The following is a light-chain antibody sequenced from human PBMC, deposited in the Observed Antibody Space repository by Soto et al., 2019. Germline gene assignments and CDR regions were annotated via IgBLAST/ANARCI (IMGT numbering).Light chain of an antibody. Sequence: EIQLTPSPSSLSASIGDSVTITCRASEDIRRWLGWYQQKPGEAPKLLIFAASSLQSGVPSRFSGSGSGTHFTLTITSLQPEDFATYYCQQSNNFPPWTFGQGTKV. J-gene: IGKJ1*01. CDR3: QQSNNFPPWT. V-gene: IGKV1-12*01. CDR1: EDIRRW. CDR2: AAS.